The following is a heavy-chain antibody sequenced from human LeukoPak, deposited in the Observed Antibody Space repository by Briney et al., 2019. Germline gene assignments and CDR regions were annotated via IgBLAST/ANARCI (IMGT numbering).Heavy chain of an antibody. CDR3: ARDDRTIAAAGTPDY. Sequence: ASVKVSCKASGYTFTGYYIHWVRQAPGQGLEWMGRINPNNGGTNYAQKFQGRVTMTRDTSISTAYMELSRLRSDDTAVYYCARDDRTIAAAGTPDYWGQGTLVTVSS. J-gene: IGHJ4*02. D-gene: IGHD6-13*01. CDR2: INPNNGGT. V-gene: IGHV1-2*06. CDR1: GYTFTGYY.